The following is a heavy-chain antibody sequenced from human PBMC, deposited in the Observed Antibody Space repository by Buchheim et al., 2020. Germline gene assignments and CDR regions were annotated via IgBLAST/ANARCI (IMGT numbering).Heavy chain of an antibody. CDR2: ISSSGSTI. D-gene: IGHD2-15*01. CDR3: AREGSGGSIFIYYFDY. Sequence: EVQLVESGGGLVQPGGSLRLSCAASGFTFSSYEMNWVRQAPGKGLEWVSYISSSGSTINYADSVKGRVTISRDNAKNSLYLQMNSLRAEDTAVYYCAREGSGGSIFIYYFDYWGQGTL. J-gene: IGHJ4*02. CDR1: GFTFSSYE. V-gene: IGHV3-48*03.